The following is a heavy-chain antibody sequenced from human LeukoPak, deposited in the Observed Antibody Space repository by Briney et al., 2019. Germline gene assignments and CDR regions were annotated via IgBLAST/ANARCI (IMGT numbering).Heavy chain of an antibody. CDR3: ARLGDYFDY. CDR2: IYYSGST. J-gene: IGHJ4*02. V-gene: IGHV4-39*01. CDR1: SSYA. Sequence: SSYAMSWVRQAPGKGLEWIGSIYYSGSTYYNPSLKSRVTISVDTSKNQFSLKLSSVTAADTAVYYCARLGDYFDYWGQGTLVTVSS.